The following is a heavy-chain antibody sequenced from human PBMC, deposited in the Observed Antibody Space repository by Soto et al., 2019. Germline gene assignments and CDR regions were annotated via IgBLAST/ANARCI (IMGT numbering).Heavy chain of an antibody. CDR1: GDSISGYY. Sequence: QVQLQESGPGLVKPSETLSLTCTVSGDSISGYYWSWIRQPPGKGLEWIGYIYYSGSTNYNPSLKRRVTTSVDTSKNQFSLKLNSMTAADTAVYYCARHNYGSGSTYFDYWGQGTLVTVSS. J-gene: IGHJ4*02. D-gene: IGHD3-10*01. CDR2: IYYSGST. CDR3: ARHNYGSGSTYFDY. V-gene: IGHV4-59*08.